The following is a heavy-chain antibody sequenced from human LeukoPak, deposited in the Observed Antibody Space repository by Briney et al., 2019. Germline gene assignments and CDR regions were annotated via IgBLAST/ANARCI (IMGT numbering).Heavy chain of an antibody. V-gene: IGHV4-34*01. J-gene: IGHJ4*02. CDR3: ARRLSSWYRMPFDY. Sequence: SETLSLTCAVYGGSFSGYYWSWIRQPPGKGLEWIGEINHSGSTNYNPSLKSRVTISVDTSKNQFSLKLSSVTAADTAVYYCARRLSSWYRMPFDYWGQGTLVTASS. D-gene: IGHD6-13*01. CDR1: GGSFSGYY. CDR2: INHSGST.